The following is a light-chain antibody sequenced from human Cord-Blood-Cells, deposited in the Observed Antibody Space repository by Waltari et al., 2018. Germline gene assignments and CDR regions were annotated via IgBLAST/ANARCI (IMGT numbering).Light chain of an antibody. Sequence: SYELTQPPSVSVSPGQTARITCSGDALPKQYAHWYQQKPGQAPVLVIYKDRKRPSGIPERFSGSSSGTTVTLTISGVPAEDEADYYCQSADSSGTRVFGGGTKLTVL. CDR2: KDR. CDR3: QSADSSGTRV. V-gene: IGLV3-25*03. J-gene: IGLJ3*02. CDR1: ALPKQY.